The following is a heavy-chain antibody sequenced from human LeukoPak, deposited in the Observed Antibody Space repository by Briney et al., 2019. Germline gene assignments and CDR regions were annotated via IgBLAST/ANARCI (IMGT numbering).Heavy chain of an antibody. D-gene: IGHD3-22*01. CDR2: ISSTSSTI. V-gene: IGHV3-48*02. J-gene: IGHJ3*02. CDR1: GFTFRSYS. Sequence: GGSLRLSCAASGFTFRSYSMHWVRQAQGKGLEWVSYISSTSSTIYYADSVKGRFTISRDNAKNSLYLQMNSRRDEDTAVYYCARAAPYYYDSSGHSAFDSWGQGTMVTVSA. CDR3: ARAAPYYYDSSGHSAFDS.